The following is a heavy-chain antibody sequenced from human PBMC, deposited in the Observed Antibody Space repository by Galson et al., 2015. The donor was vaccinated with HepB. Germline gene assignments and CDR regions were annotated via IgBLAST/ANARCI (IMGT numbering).Heavy chain of an antibody. D-gene: IGHD3-22*01. CDR3: TRELNYYDSSGLQGY. CDR1: GFTFSNYN. V-gene: IGHV3-21*01. CDR2: ISSSSSYI. Sequence: SLRLSCAASGFTFSNYNMNWVRQAPGKGLEWVSSISSSSSYIYYADSVKGRFTISRDNAKNSLFLRMNSLRAEDTAVYYCTRELNYYDSSGLQGYWGQGTLVTVSS. J-gene: IGHJ4*02.